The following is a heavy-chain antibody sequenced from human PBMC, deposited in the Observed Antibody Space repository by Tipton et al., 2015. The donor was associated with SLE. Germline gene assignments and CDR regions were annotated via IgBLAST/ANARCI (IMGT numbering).Heavy chain of an antibody. V-gene: IGHV3-23*03. J-gene: IGHJ6*02. CDR1: GFTFSSYA. CDR2: IYSGGST. D-gene: IGHD6-13*01. Sequence: SLRLSCAASGFTFSSYAMSWVRQAPGKGLEWVSVIYSGGSTYYADSVKGRFTISRDNSENTLYMQMNSLRVEDTAVYYCAKWGSGSSWAYYYGLDVWGQGTTVTVSS. CDR3: AKWGSGSSWAYYYGLDV.